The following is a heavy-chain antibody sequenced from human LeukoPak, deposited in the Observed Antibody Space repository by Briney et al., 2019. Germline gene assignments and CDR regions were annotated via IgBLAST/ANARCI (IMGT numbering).Heavy chain of an antibody. Sequence: GGSLRLSCAASGFTFSSYGMHWVRQAPGKGLEWVAFIRYDGSNKYYADSVKGRFTISRDNSKNTLYLQMNSLRAEDTAVYYCAKDLVTVTTEYYFDYWGQGTLVTVSS. D-gene: IGHD4-11*01. CDR2: IRYDGSNK. CDR1: GFTFSSYG. CDR3: AKDLVTVTTEYYFDY. V-gene: IGHV3-30*02. J-gene: IGHJ4*02.